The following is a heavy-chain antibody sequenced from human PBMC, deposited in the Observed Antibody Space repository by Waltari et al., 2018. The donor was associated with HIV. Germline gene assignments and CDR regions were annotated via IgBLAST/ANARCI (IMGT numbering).Heavy chain of an antibody. CDR1: GYTFTSYY. J-gene: IGHJ4*02. CDR2: INPSGGST. V-gene: IGHV1-46*01. CDR3: ARDGGTVTTVYYFDY. D-gene: IGHD4-17*01. Sequence: QVQLVQSGAEVKKPGASVKVSCKASGYTFTSYYMHWVRQAPGQGLEWMGIINPSGGSTSYAQKFQGRVTMTRDTSTSTVYMELSSLRSEDTAVYYCARDGGTVTTVYYFDYWGQGTLVTVSS.